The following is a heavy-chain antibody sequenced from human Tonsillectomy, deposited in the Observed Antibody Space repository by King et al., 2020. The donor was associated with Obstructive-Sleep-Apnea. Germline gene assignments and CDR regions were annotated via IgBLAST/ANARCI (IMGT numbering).Heavy chain of an antibody. CDR2: INHSGST. CDR3: ARAKGYCSSTSCYPREFDP. V-gene: IGHV4-34*01. J-gene: IGHJ5*02. Sequence: VQLQQWGAGLLKPSENLSLTCAVYGGSFSGYYWSWIRQPPGKGLEWIGEINHSGSTNYNPSLKSRVTISVDTSKNQFSLKLSSVTAADTAVYYCARAKGYCSSTSCYPREFDPWGQGTLVTVSS. D-gene: IGHD2-2*01. CDR1: GGSFSGYY.